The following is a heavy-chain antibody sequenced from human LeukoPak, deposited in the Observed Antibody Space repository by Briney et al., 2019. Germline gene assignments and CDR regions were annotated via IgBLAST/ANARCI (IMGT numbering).Heavy chain of an antibody. CDR1: GFTFSSYS. V-gene: IGHV3-48*01. J-gene: IGHJ4*02. CDR2: ISSSSSTI. D-gene: IGHD6-13*01. CDR3: ARAGYSSSWYFSAGFDY. Sequence: PGGSLRLSCAASGFTFSSYSMNWVRQAPGKGLEWVSYISSSSSTIYYADSVKGRFTISRDNAKNSLYLQMNSLRAEDTAVYYCARAGYSSSWYFSAGFDYWGQGTLVTVSS.